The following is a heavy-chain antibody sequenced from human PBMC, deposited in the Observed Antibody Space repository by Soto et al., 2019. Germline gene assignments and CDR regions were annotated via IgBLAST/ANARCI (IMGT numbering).Heavy chain of an antibody. D-gene: IGHD3-22*01. Sequence: QVQLVQSGAEVKKPGASVKVSCKTSGYSFTTYGISWMRQAPGQGLEWMGWISSYNGKTNYAQKHQGRLTMTTDTPSSTVYMELRSLTSDDTAVYYCARDTPHRRDRSEIAPWGQGTLVTVSS. CDR2: ISSYNGKT. J-gene: IGHJ5*02. CDR3: ARDTPHRRDRSEIAP. V-gene: IGHV1-18*01. CDR1: GYSFTTYG.